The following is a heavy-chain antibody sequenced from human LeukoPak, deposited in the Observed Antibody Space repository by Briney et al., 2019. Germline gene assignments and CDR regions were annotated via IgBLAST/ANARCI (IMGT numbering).Heavy chain of an antibody. Sequence: GESLKISYKGSGYSFTSYWISGGRPMPGKGLEWMGRIDPSDSYTNYSPSFQGHVTISADKSISTAYLQWSSLKASDTAMYYCARLTPQDLYCSGGSCYSGFYYGMDVWGKGTTVTVSS. CDR1: GYSFTSYW. CDR3: ARLTPQDLYCSGGSCYSGFYYGMDV. V-gene: IGHV5-10-1*01. J-gene: IGHJ6*04. D-gene: IGHD2-15*01. CDR2: IDPSDSYT.